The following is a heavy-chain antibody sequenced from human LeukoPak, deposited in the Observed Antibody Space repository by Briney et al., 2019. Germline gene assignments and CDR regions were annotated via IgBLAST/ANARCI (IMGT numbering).Heavy chain of an antibody. CDR1: GYTFTGYY. CDR2: INPNSGGT. J-gene: IGHJ3*02. V-gene: IGHV1-2*02. Sequence: ASVEVSCKASGYTFTGYYMHWVRQAPGQGLEWMGWINPNSGGTNYAQKFQGRVTMTRDMSISTAYMELSRLRSDDTAVYYCARVVGANAHDAFDIWGQGTMVTVSS. CDR3: ARVVGANAHDAFDI. D-gene: IGHD1-26*01.